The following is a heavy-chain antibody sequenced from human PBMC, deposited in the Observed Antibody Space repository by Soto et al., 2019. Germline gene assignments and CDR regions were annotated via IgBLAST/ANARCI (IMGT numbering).Heavy chain of an antibody. CDR1: GGSISSSSYY. J-gene: IGHJ4*02. CDR2: IYYSGST. CDR3: ARQSITVAGCLDY. Sequence: SETLSLTCTVSGGSISSSSYYWGWIRQPPGKGLEWIGSIYYSGSTYYNPSLKSRVTISVDTSKDQFSLKLSSVTAADTAVYYCARQSITVAGCLDYWGQGTLVTVSS. V-gene: IGHV4-39*01. D-gene: IGHD6-19*01.